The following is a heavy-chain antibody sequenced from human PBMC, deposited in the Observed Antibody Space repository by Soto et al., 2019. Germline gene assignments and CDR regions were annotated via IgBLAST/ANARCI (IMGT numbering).Heavy chain of an antibody. V-gene: IGHV2-5*02. CDR2: IYWDDDK. Sequence: GLDLEWLALIYWDDDKRYSPSLKSRLTITKDTSKNQVVLTMTNMDPVDTATYYCAHSPPRYLTGYLFDYWGQGTLVTVSS. D-gene: IGHD3-9*01. CDR3: AHSPPRYLTGYLFDY. J-gene: IGHJ4*02.